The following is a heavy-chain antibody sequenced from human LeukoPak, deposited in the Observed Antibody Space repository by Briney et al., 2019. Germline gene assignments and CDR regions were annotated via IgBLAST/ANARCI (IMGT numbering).Heavy chain of an antibody. CDR3: AKPSLYYYDTSGYYRYWYFDL. Sequence: GGSLRLSCAASGFTFSNYAIHWVRQAPGKGLEWVASIRYDGSNKYYVDSVKGRFTISRDNSKNTLYLQMNSLRAEDTAVYYCAKPSLYYYDTSGYYRYWYFDLWGRGTLVTVSS. CDR2: IRYDGSNK. CDR1: GFTFSNYA. J-gene: IGHJ2*01. V-gene: IGHV3-30*02. D-gene: IGHD3-22*01.